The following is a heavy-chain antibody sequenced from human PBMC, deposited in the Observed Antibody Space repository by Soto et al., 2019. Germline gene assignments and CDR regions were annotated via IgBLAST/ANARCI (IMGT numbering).Heavy chain of an antibody. D-gene: IGHD3-16*01. Sequence: EVELVESGGGLVQPGGSLRLSCTASGFFFSDHYMEWVRQAPGKGLEWVGGSRDKDNGYTTEYAASVRDRFTISRDDSKNSLFLQLNSLRIEDTAVYYCAWDYYDKSGSSAWYFDLWGRGTLFTVSS. J-gene: IGHJ2*01. CDR1: GFFFSDHY. V-gene: IGHV3-72*01. CDR3: AWDYYDKSGSSAWYFDL. CDR2: SRDKDNGYTT.